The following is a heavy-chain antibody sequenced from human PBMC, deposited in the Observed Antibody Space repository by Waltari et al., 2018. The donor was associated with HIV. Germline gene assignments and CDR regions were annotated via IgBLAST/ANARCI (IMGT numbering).Heavy chain of an antibody. CDR1: GGSISRYY. CDR3: AIKVGGVHY. D-gene: IGHD3-16*01. V-gene: IGHV4-59*01. CDR2: IYYSGST. J-gene: IGHJ4*02. Sequence: QVQLQESGPGLVKPSEPLSLTCTVSGGSISRYYWSWIRQPPGKGLEWIGYIYYSGSTNYNPSLKSRVTISVDTSKNQFSLKLSSVTAADTAVYYCAIKVGGVHYWGQGTLVTVSS.